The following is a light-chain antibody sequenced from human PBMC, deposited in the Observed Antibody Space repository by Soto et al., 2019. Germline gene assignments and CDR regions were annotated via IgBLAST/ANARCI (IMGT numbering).Light chain of an antibody. CDR1: TGAVTSGYY. CDR2: STS. J-gene: IGLJ3*02. V-gene: IGLV7-43*01. CDR3: LLYYDAAQPWV. Sequence: QTVVTQEPSLTVSPGGTVTLTCAPSTGAVTSGYYPNWFQQKPGQAPRALIYSTSNKHPWTPARFSGSLLGGKAALTLSGVQPEDEAEYYCLLYYDAAQPWVFGGGTKLTVL.